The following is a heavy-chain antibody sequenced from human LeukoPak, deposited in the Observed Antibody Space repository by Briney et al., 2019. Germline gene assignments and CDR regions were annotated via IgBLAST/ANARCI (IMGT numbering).Heavy chain of an antibody. D-gene: IGHD2-8*02. CDR3: ARDHTGVLGIWFDP. Sequence: GGSLRLSCAASGFTVSSNYMSWVRQAPGKGLEWVSVIYSSGSTYYADSVKGRFTISRDNSKNTLYLQMNSLRAEDTAVYYCARDHTGVLGIWFDPWGQGTLVTVSS. J-gene: IGHJ5*02. CDR2: IYSSGST. CDR1: GFTVSSNY. V-gene: IGHV3-66*01.